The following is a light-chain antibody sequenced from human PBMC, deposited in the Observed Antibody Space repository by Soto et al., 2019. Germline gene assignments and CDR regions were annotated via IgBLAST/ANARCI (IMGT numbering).Light chain of an antibody. CDR3: QQTYNTPLT. Sequence: DIQMTQSPSSLSASVGDRVTITCRASQGIRNYLNWYQQKVGKAPKLLIVFASNLQSGVPSRFSGSGSGTDFTLTITSLQPADFATYYCQQTYNTPLTFGGGTKVEIK. J-gene: IGKJ4*01. CDR1: QGIRNY. V-gene: IGKV1-39*01. CDR2: FAS.